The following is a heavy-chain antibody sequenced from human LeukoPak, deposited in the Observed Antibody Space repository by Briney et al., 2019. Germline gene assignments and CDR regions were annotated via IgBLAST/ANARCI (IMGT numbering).Heavy chain of an antibody. Sequence: ASVKVSCKASGYTFTSYYMHWVRQAPGQGLEWMGIINPSGGSTSYAQKFQGRVTMTTDTSTSTVYMELSSLRSDDTAVYYCARDPPAPLSSSHNYYYYMDVWGKGTTVTVSS. CDR1: GYTFTSYY. D-gene: IGHD6-13*01. J-gene: IGHJ6*03. V-gene: IGHV1-46*01. CDR3: ARDPPAPLSSSHNYYYYMDV. CDR2: INPSGGST.